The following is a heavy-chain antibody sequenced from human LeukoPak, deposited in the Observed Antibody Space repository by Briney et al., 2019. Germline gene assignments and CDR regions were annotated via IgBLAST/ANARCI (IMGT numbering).Heavy chain of an antibody. V-gene: IGHV5-51*01. D-gene: IGHD1-26*01. Sequence: GESLQISCKGSGYSFTSYWIGWVRPLPGKGLEWMGIIYPGDSDTRYSPSFQGQVTISADKSISTAYLQWSSLKASDTAMYYCARRPSIVGPFDYWGQGTLVTVSS. CDR2: IYPGDSDT. CDR3: ARRPSIVGPFDY. J-gene: IGHJ4*02. CDR1: GYSFTSYW.